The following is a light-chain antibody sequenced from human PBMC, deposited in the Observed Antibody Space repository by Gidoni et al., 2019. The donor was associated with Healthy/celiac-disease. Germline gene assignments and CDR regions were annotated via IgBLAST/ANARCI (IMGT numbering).Light chain of an antibody. CDR1: QSVSSN. J-gene: IGKJ2*01. CDR3: QQYNNWPPEYT. V-gene: IGKV3-15*01. Sequence: DIVMPQSPATLSVSPGERATLSCRASQSVSSNLAWYQQKPDQAPRLLIYGASTRATGIPARFSGSGSGTEFTLTISSLQSEDFAVYYCQQYNNWPPEYTFGQGTKLEIK. CDR2: GAS.